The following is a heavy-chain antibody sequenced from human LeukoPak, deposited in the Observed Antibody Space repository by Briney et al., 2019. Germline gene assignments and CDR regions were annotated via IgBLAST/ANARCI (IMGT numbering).Heavy chain of an antibody. J-gene: IGHJ5*01. CDR1: GFTFSSYA. D-gene: IGHD6-6*01. CDR2: GHSDGTT. Sequence: GGSLRLSCAASGFTFSSYAMNWVRQAPGKGLEWVSSGHSDGTTYYADSVKGRFTVSRDNSKNTLSLQMNSLRAEDAAVYYCAKGSRIAARPTIWFDSWGQGTLVTVSS. CDR3: AKGSRIAARPTIWFDS. V-gene: IGHV3-23*01.